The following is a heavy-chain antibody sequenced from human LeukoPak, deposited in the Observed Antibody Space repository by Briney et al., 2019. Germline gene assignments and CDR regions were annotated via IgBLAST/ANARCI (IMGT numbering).Heavy chain of an antibody. CDR3: ARLRGSGWYKAPFDY. CDR2: INHSGST. Sequence: SETLSLTCAVYGGSFSGYYWSWIRQPPGKGLEWFGEINHSGSTNYNPSLKSRVTISVDTSKNQFSLKLSSVTAADTAVYYCARLRGSGWYKAPFDYWGQGTLVTVSS. D-gene: IGHD6-19*01. V-gene: IGHV4-34*01. J-gene: IGHJ4*02. CDR1: GGSFSGYY.